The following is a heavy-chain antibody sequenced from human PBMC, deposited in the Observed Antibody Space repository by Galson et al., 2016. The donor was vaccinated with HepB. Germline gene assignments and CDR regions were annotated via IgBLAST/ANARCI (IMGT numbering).Heavy chain of an antibody. V-gene: IGHV3-11*01. CDR1: GFAFSDYN. J-gene: IGHJ6*02. Sequence: SLRLSCAASGFAFSDYNMTWLRQPPGKGLEWVSDISSSGTSLRYADSVKGRFTISRDNAMNSLSLHMNSLRAEDTAVYYCARQGMTYSNSYPYSYYGLDVWGPGTTVTVSS. CDR2: ISSSGTSL. D-gene: IGHD6-13*01. CDR3: ARQGMTYSNSYPYSYYGLDV.